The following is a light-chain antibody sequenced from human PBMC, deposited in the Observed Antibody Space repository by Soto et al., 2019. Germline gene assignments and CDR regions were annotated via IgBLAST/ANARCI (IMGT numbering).Light chain of an antibody. J-gene: IGLJ2*01. CDR3: ASYAGTYTV. Sequence: QSALTQPASVSGSPGQSITISCTGTSSDVGGYKYVSWYQQHPDKAPKLIIFDVFKRPSGVPDRFSGSKSGNTASLTVSGLQTEDEADYYCASYAGTYTVFGGGTKVTVL. CDR1: SSDVGGYKY. CDR2: DVF. V-gene: IGLV2-8*01.